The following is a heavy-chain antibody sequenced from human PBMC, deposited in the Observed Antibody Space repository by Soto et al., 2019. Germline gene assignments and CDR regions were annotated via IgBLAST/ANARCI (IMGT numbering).Heavy chain of an antibody. J-gene: IGHJ4*02. CDR2: IIPIFGTA. CDR3: ARDCSSTSCYDY. D-gene: IGHD2-2*01. CDR1: GGTFSSYA. V-gene: IGHV1-69*13. Sequence: RASVKVSCKASGGTFSSYAISWVRQAPGQGLEWMGGIIPIFGTANYAQKSQGRVTITADESTNTAYMELSSLRSEDTAVYYCARDCSSTSCYDYWGQGTLVTVSS.